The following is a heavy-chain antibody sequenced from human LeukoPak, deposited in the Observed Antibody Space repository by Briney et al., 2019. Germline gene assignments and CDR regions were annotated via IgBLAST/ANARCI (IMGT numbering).Heavy chain of an antibody. D-gene: IGHD3-22*01. V-gene: IGHV4-59*01. Sequence: SETLSLTCTVSGGSISSYYWSWIRQPPGKGLEWIGYIYYSGSTNYNPSLKSRVTVSVDTSKNQFSLKLSSVTAADTAVYYCARTWDYYDSSGYHYYYFDYWGQGTLVTVSS. CDR3: ARTWDYYDSSGYHYYYFDY. J-gene: IGHJ4*02. CDR1: GGSISSYY. CDR2: IYYSGST.